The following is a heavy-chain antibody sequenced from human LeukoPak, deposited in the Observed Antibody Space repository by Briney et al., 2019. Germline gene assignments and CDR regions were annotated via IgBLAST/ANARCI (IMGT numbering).Heavy chain of an antibody. V-gene: IGHV1-8*03. CDR1: GYTFTSYD. Sequence: ASVKDSCKASGYTFTSYDINWVRQATGQGREWMGWMNPNRGNTGYAQKFRGRDTITRNTAISTQYMQLCSLRSEDTAVYYCASHFRYDAFDIWGQGTMVTVSS. J-gene: IGHJ3*02. CDR3: ASHFRYDAFDI. D-gene: IGHD3-3*02. CDR2: MNPNRGNT.